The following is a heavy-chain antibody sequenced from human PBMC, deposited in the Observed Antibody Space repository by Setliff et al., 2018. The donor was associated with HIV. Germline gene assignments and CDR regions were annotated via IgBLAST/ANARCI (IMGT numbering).Heavy chain of an antibody. Sequence: HPGGSLRLSCTGSGFTFSDHYIDWVRQAPGKGLEWVGRIRHKPDGSIPEYAASVKGRFTMSRDDSKTLAFLQMENVKTEDTAVYYCAKGDSRGWFHYFDCWGQGTPVTVSS. CDR1: GFTFSDHY. D-gene: IGHD6-19*01. CDR2: IRHKPDGSIP. CDR3: AKGDSRGWFHYFDC. J-gene: IGHJ4*02. V-gene: IGHV3-72*01.